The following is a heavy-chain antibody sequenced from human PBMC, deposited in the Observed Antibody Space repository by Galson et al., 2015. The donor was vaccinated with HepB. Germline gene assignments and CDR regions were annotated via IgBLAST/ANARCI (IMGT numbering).Heavy chain of an antibody. CDR2: ISSNGDYT. CDR1: RFIFSNYK. Sequence: SLRLSCAASRFIFSNYKMNWVRQPPGKGLEWVSSISSNGDYTYYADSVRGRFTISRDNAKNSVYLQMSSLRVEDTALYYCARDVYRVYDSSGYFDYWGQGILVTVSS. J-gene: IGHJ4*02. D-gene: IGHD3-22*01. CDR3: ARDVYRVYDSSGYFDY. V-gene: IGHV3-21*01.